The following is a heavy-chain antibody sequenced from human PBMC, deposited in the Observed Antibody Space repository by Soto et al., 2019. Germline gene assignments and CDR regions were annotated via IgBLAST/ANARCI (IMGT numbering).Heavy chain of an antibody. Sequence: EVQLVESGGGLVQPGESLRLSCAASGFTFSTYWMHWVRQAPGKGLVWVSRINGDGSSTSYADSVKGRFTISRDNAKNTLYLQMTSLRAEDTAVYYCARVPTGRYAFSLDDHWGQGPLVTVSS. CDR2: INGDGSST. CDR3: ARVPTGRYAFSLDDH. CDR1: GFTFSTYW. D-gene: IGHD5-12*01. V-gene: IGHV3-74*01. J-gene: IGHJ4*02.